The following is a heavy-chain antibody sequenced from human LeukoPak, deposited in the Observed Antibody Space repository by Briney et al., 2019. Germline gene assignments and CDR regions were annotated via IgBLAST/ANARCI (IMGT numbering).Heavy chain of an antibody. CDR2: ISYDGSNK. CDR1: GFTFSSYA. D-gene: IGHD2/OR15-2a*01. J-gene: IGHJ4*02. Sequence: GGSLRLSCAASGFTFSSYAMHWVRQAPGKGLEWVAVISYDGSNKYYADSVKGRFTISRDNSKNTLYLQMNSLRAEDTAVYYCARLGPEYYFDYWGQRTPVTVSS. V-gene: IGHV3-30-3*01. CDR3: ARLGPEYYFDY.